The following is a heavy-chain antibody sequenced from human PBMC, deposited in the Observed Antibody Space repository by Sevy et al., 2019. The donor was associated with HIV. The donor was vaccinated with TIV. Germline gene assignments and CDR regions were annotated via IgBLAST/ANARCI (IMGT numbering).Heavy chain of an antibody. D-gene: IGHD3-22*01. J-gene: IGHJ4*02. Sequence: ASVKVSCKASGYTFTSYGISWVRQAPGQGLEWMGWISAYNGNTNYAQKLQGRVTMTTDTSTCTAYMELRSLRSDDTAVYYCARGGPYYYDSSGYDKFLRFDYWGQGTLVTVSS. CDR3: ARGGPYYYDSSGYDKFLRFDY. CDR1: GYTFTSYG. CDR2: ISAYNGNT. V-gene: IGHV1-18*01.